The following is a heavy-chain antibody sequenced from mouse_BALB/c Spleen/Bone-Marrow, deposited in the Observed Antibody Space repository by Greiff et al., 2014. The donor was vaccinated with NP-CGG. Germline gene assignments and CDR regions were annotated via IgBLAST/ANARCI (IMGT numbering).Heavy chain of an antibody. CDR2: ISTYSGNT. V-gene: IGHV1-67*01. CDR3: ARGSYYDPAWFAY. CDR1: GYTFTDYA. D-gene: IGHD2-4*01. Sequence: VQLQQSGPELVRPGVSVKISCKGSGYTFTDYAMHWVKQSHAKSLEWIGVISTYSGNTNYNQKFKGKATMTVDKSSSTAYTELARLTSEDSAIYYCARGSYYDPAWFAYWGQGTLVTVSA. J-gene: IGHJ3*01.